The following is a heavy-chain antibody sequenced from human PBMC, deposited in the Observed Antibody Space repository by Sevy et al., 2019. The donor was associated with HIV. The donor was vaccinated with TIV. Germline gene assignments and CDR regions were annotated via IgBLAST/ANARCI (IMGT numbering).Heavy chain of an antibody. D-gene: IGHD3-3*01. CDR3: ATHYDFWSGYQNNWFDP. J-gene: IGHJ5*02. CDR2: IYYSGST. CDR1: GGFISSSIYY. Sequence: SETLSLTCTVSGGFISSSIYYWAWIRQPPGKGLEWIGSIYYSGSTYYNPSLKSRVAISVDTSKKQFVLKLTSVTAADTAVYYCATHYDFWSGYQNNWFDPWGQGTLVTVSS. V-gene: IGHV4-39*01.